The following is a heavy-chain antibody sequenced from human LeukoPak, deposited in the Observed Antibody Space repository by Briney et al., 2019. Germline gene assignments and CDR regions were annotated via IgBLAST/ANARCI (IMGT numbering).Heavy chain of an antibody. CDR1: GYTFTSYG. V-gene: IGHV1-18*01. Sequence: GASVKVSCKASGYTFTSYGISWVRQAPGQGLEWMGRISAYNGNTNYAQKLQGRVTMTTDTSTSTAYMELRSLRSDDTAVYYCARGGQQLVLQYYYMDVWGRGTTVTVSS. CDR2: ISAYNGNT. CDR3: ARGGQQLVLQYYYMDV. D-gene: IGHD6-13*01. J-gene: IGHJ6*03.